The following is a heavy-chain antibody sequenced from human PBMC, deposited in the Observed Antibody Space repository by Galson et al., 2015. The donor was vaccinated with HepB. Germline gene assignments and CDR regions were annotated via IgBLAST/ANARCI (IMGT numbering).Heavy chain of an antibody. CDR3: ARDHGSSWYKGDAFDI. Sequence: SVKVSCKASGGTFSSYAISWVRQAPGQGLEWMGGIIPIFGTANYAQKFQGRVTITRDTSASTAYMELSSLRSEDTAVYYCARDHGSSWYKGDAFDIWGQGTMVTVSS. CDR2: IIPIFGTA. V-gene: IGHV1-69*05. CDR1: GGTFSSYA. J-gene: IGHJ3*02. D-gene: IGHD6-13*01.